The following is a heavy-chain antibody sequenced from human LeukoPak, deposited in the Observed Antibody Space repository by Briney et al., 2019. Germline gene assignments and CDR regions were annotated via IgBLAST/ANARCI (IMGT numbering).Heavy chain of an antibody. CDR1: GGPIGSSYYY. CDR3: ARHRIAARGSFDY. J-gene: IGHJ4*02. V-gene: IGHV4-39*01. CDR2: IYYSGST. D-gene: IGHD6-6*01. Sequence: PSGTLSLTCTVSGGPIGSSYYYWGWIRQPPGRGLEWIGSIYYSGSTYYNPSLKSRVTISEDTSKNQFSLKLNSVTAADTAVYYCARHRIAARGSFDYWGQGTLVTVSS.